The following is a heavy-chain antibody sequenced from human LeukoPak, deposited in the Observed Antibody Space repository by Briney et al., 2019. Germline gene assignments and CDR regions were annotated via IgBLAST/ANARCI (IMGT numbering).Heavy chain of an antibody. CDR2: ISSSSSYI. CDR3: ARSCSGGSCYSEEGFDY. D-gene: IGHD2-15*01. Sequence: GGSLRLSCAASGFTFSSYAMSWVRQAPGKGLEWVSSISSSSSYIYYADSAEGRFTISRDNAKNSLYLQMNSLRAEDTAVYYCARSCSGGSCYSEEGFDYWGQGTLVTVSS. CDR1: GFTFSSYA. V-gene: IGHV3-21*01. J-gene: IGHJ4*02.